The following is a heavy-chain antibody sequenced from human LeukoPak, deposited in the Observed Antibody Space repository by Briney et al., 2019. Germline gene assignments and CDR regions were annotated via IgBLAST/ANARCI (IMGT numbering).Heavy chain of an antibody. J-gene: IGHJ4*02. CDR1: GDPISSTNW. V-gene: IGHV4-4*02. Sequence: PSGTLSLTCTISGDPISSTNWWRWARQPPGKGLEWIGQIYETGSTNYNSSLKSRVTISLDKSKNQFSLKLSSVTAADTAVYYCARRNRGSSTSWTLDYWGQGILVTVSS. CDR2: IYETGST. CDR3: ARRNRGSSTSWTLDY. D-gene: IGHD2-8*01.